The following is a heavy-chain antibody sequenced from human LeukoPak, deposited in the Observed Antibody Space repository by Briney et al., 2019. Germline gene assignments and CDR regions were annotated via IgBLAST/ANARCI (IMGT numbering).Heavy chain of an antibody. Sequence: ASVKVSCKASGYTFTSYYMHWVRQAPGQGLEWMGIINPSGGSTSYAQKFQGRVTMTRDTSTSTVYMELSSLRSEDTAGYYCAREGLYSSSSGGVFDYWGQGTLVTVSS. CDR3: AREGLYSSSSGGVFDY. J-gene: IGHJ4*02. V-gene: IGHV1-46*03. CDR1: GYTFTSYY. D-gene: IGHD6-6*01. CDR2: INPSGGST.